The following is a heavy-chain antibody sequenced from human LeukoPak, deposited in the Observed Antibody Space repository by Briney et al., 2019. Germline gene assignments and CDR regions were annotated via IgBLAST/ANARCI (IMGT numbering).Heavy chain of an antibody. D-gene: IGHD5-18*01. CDR1: GDSISSYY. Sequence: PSETLSLTCTVSGDSISSYYWSWIRQPPGKGLEWIGYIYYSGSTNYNPFLKSRVTISVDTSKNQFSLKLTSVTAADAAVYYCARLLVDSYGYWFDPWGQGTLVTVSS. V-gene: IGHV4-59*08. CDR3: ARLLVDSYGYWFDP. CDR2: IYYSGST. J-gene: IGHJ5*02.